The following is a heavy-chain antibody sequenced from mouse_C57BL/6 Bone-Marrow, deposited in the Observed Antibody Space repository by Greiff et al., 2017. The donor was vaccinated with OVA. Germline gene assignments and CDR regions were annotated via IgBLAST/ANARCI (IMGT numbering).Heavy chain of an antibody. D-gene: IGHD1-1*01. CDR3: ARYGGNSFDY. V-gene: IGHV1-63*01. CDR1: GYTFTNYW. Sequence: VQLQESGAELVRPGTSVKLSCKASGYTFTNYWIGWAKQRPGHGLEWIGDIYPGGGYTNYNEKFKGKATLTADKSSSTAYMQFSSLTSEDSAIYCRARYGGNSFDYWGQGTTLTVSA. CDR2: IYPGGGYT. J-gene: IGHJ2*01.